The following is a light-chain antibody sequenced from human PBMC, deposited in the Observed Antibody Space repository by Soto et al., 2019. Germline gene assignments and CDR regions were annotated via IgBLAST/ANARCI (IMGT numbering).Light chain of an antibody. CDR3: LLYYGGAQV. CDR2: SIS. CDR1: TGADTSGYY. Sequence: QTVVTQEPSLTVSPGETVTLTCASSTGADTSGYYPNWFQQKPGQAPRPLIYSISNKHSWTPARFSGSLLGDKAALTLSGVQPEDEAEYYCLLYYGGAQVFGGGTKLTVL. J-gene: IGLJ3*02. V-gene: IGLV7-43*01.